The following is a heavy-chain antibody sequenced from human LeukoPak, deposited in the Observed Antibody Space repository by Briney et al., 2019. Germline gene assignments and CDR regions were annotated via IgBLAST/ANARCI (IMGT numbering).Heavy chain of an antibody. J-gene: IGHJ5*02. CDR1: GGSISSYY. V-gene: IGHV4-4*07. D-gene: IGHD6-19*01. Sequence: SETLSLTCTVSGGSISSYYWSWIRQPAGKGLEWIGRIYTNWGTNYNPSLKSRVTMSVDTSKNQVSLKLTSVTAADTAVYYCARDPAVAGLYNWLDPWGQGTPVTVSS. CDR3: ARDPAVAGLYNWLDP. CDR2: IYTNWGT.